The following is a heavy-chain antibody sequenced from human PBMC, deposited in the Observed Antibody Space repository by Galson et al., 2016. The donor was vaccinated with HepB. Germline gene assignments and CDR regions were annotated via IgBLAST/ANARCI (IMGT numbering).Heavy chain of an antibody. CDR3: ARDREGQWADV. J-gene: IGHJ6*02. D-gene: IGHD1-26*01. V-gene: IGHV3-11*01. Sequence: SLRLSCAASGFTFSDYYMNWIRRAPGKGLEWISYMSSSGTTVFYAGSVKGRFTISRDNTKNSLYLQLNNLRAEDSAIYYCARDREGQWADVWGQGTTVTVSS. CDR1: GFTFSDYY. CDR2: MSSSGTTV.